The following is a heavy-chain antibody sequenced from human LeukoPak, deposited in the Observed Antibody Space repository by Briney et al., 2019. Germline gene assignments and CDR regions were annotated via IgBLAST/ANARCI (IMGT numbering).Heavy chain of an antibody. J-gene: IGHJ4*02. Sequence: PSETLSLTCTVSGGSISSYYWSWIRQPPGKGLEWIGYIYYSGSTNYNPSLTSRVTISVDTSKNQFSLKLSSVTAADTAVYYCARDRRRYYYGSGSFFDYWGQGTLVTVSS. V-gene: IGHV4-59*01. CDR3: ARDRRRYYYGSGSFFDY. CDR1: GGSISSYY. D-gene: IGHD3-10*01. CDR2: IYYSGST.